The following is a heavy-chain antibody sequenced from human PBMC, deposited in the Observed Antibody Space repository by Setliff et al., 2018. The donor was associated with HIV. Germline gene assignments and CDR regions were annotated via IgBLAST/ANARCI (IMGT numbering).Heavy chain of an antibody. CDR1: GYLFTGYY. J-gene: IGHJ3*02. D-gene: IGHD3-22*01. V-gene: IGHV1-2*02. CDR2: INVNSGGT. Sequence: ASVKVSCKASGYLFTGYYMHWVRQAPGQGLEWMGWINVNSGGTKYAQKFHGRVTISADTSTTTAYLEVSSLRSEDTAVYYCAKGYYHDSRGYPTGPAFDIWGQGTMVT. CDR3: AKGYYHDSRGYPTGPAFDI.